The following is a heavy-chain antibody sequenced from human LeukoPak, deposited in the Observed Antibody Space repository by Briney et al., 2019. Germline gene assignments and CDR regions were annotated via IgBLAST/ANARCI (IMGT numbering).Heavy chain of an antibody. CDR1: GYTFTTYG. V-gene: IGHV1-18*01. CDR2: ISVYNGNT. Sequence: ASVKVSCKTSGYTFTTYGVNWVRQAPGRGLEWMGWISVYNGNTNYAQKLQGRVTMTTDTSTSTAYLELRSLRSDDTAVYYCARDRYTWNHGLGDYWGQGTLVTVSS. J-gene: IGHJ4*02. CDR3: ARDRYTWNHGLGDY. D-gene: IGHD1-1*01.